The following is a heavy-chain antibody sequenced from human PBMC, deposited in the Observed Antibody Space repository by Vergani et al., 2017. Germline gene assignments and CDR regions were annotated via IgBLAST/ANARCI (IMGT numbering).Heavy chain of an antibody. CDR3: ARAYCSSTSCYLYFQH. Sequence: QVHLNEAGPGLVKPSQTLSLTCTVSGASITSGSFYWSWIRQPAGKGLEWIGRIHASGTKNYNPSLRSRVTLSVDTSKNQLSLKMISMTAADTAVYYCARAYCSSTSCYLYFQHWGQGTLVTVSS. CDR2: IHASGTK. J-gene: IGHJ1*01. V-gene: IGHV4-61*02. CDR1: GASITSGSFY. D-gene: IGHD2-2*01.